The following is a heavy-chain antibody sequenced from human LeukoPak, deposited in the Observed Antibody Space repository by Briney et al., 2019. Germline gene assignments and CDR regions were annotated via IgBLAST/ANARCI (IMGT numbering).Heavy chain of an antibody. Sequence: SETLSLTCTVSGGSISSGGYYWSWIRQPPGKGLEWIGYIYHSGSTYYNPSLKSRVTISVDRSKNQFSLKLSSVTAADTAVYYCAELWSGYYHMDVWGKGTTVTVSS. D-gene: IGHD3-3*01. J-gene: IGHJ6*03. CDR3: AELWSGYYHMDV. CDR2: IYHSGST. CDR1: GGSISSGGYY. V-gene: IGHV4-30-2*01.